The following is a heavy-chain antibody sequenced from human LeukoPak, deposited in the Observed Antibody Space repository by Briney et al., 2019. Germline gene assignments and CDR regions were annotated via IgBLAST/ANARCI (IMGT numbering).Heavy chain of an antibody. CDR3: ARGGSSWPYYYYGMDV. J-gene: IGHJ6*02. V-gene: IGHV1-8*01. Sequence: ASVKVSCKASGYTFTSYDINWVRQATGQGLEWMGWMNPNSGNTGYAQKFQGGVTMTRNTSISTAYMELSSLRSEDTAVYYCARGGSSWPYYYYGMDVWGQGTTVTVSS. D-gene: IGHD6-13*01. CDR2: MNPNSGNT. CDR1: GYTFTSYD.